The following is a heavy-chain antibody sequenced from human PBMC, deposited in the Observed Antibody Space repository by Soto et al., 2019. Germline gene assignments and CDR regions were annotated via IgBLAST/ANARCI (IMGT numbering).Heavy chain of an antibody. V-gene: IGHV4-4*07. CDR1: GGAISSYY. D-gene: IGHD3-3*02. CDR3: ARVAFSYFGMDV. CDR2: VFSSGST. J-gene: IGHJ6*02. Sequence: SLTCSVPGGAISSYYWSWVRQPAGKGLEWIGRVFSSGSTNYNASLKSRVTMSIDTSKNEVSLTLRSVTAADTAVYYCARVAFSYFGMDVWGPGTTVTVSS.